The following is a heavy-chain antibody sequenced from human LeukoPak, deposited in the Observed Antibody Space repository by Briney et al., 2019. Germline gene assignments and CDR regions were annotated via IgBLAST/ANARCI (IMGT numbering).Heavy chain of an antibody. CDR1: GFTFSSYG. V-gene: IGHV3-30*18. D-gene: IGHD3-9*01. Sequence: PGRSLRLSCAASGFTFSSYGMHWVRQAPGKGLEWVAVISYDGSNKYYADSVKGRFTISRDNSKNTLYLQMNSLRAEDTAVYYCAKAQLRYFDWLCGPSDYWGQGTLVTVSS. CDR3: AKAQLRYFDWLCGPSDY. CDR2: ISYDGSNK. J-gene: IGHJ4*02.